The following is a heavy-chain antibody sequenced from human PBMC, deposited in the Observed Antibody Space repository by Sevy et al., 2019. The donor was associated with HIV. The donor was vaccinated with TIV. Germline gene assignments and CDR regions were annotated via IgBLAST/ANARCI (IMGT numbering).Heavy chain of an antibody. Sequence: SETLSLTCSVSGGSISNIDSYWSWLRQPPGKGREGIGYIHDTGGIYYNPFLKSRVAMSVATSAKQFTLKLSFLTDAATAVYYCASKRGYAHGYFDFWGQGTLVTVSS. CDR2: IHDTGGI. D-gene: IGHD5-12*01. V-gene: IGHV4-30-4*08. CDR3: ASKRGYAHGYFDF. CDR1: GGSISNIDSY. J-gene: IGHJ4*02.